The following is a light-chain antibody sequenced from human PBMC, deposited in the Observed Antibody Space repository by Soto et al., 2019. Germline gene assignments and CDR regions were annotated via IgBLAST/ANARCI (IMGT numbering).Light chain of an antibody. CDR1: QSFRRY. CDR2: DAS. CDR3: QQRNNWPPIT. Sequence: IVLTQSPATLSLSPGERATLSCRASQSFRRYLAWYQQKPGQAPRLLIYDASTRATGIPARFSGSGSETDFTLTITSLEPEDFAVYYCQQRNNWPPITVGQGTRLEI. J-gene: IGKJ5*01. V-gene: IGKV3-11*01.